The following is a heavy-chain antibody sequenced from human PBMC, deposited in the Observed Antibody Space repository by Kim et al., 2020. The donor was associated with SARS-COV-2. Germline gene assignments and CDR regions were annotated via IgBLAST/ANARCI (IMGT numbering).Heavy chain of an antibody. J-gene: IGHJ3*02. CDR2: INPSGGST. Sequence: ASVKVSCKASGYTFTSYYMHWVRQAPGQGLEWMGIINPSGGSTSYAQKFQGRVTMTRDTSTSTVYMELSSLRSEDTAVYYCARVGTGYSSSWSAFEIWGQGTMVTVSS. D-gene: IGHD6-13*01. CDR3: ARVGTGYSSSWSAFEI. CDR1: GYTFTSYY. V-gene: IGHV1-46*01.